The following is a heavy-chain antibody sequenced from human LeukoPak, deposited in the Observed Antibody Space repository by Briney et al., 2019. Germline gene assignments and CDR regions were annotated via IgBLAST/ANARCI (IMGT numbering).Heavy chain of an antibody. Sequence: SETLSLTCTVSGGSISSSSYYWGWIRQPPGKGLEWIGSIYYSGSTYYNPSLKSRVTISVDTSKNQFSLKLSSVTAADTAVYYRARRETFCSGGSCYGWFDPWGQGTLVTVSS. D-gene: IGHD2-15*01. J-gene: IGHJ5*02. CDR3: ARRETFCSGGSCYGWFDP. CDR1: GGSISSSSYY. CDR2: IYYSGST. V-gene: IGHV4-39*01.